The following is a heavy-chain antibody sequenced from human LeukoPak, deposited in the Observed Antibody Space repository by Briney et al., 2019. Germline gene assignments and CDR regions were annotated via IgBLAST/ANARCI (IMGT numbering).Heavy chain of an antibody. CDR2: ISGSGGST. CDR1: GFTFSSYA. CDR3: ARAHYSGSYWIFDY. V-gene: IGHV3-23*01. J-gene: IGHJ4*02. D-gene: IGHD1-26*01. Sequence: GGSLRLSCAASGFTFSSYAMSWVRQAPGKGLEWVSAISGSGGSTYYADSVKGRFTISRDNAKNSLYLQMNSLRAEDTAVYYCARAHYSGSYWIFDYWGQGTLVTVSS.